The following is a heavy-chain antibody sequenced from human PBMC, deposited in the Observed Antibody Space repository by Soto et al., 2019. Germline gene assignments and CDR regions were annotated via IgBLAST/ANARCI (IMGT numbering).Heavy chain of an antibody. J-gene: IGHJ6*02. Sequence: PGGSLRLSCAASGFTFSNAWMSWVRQAPGKGLVWLSRVTGDGRGATYADFVKGRMTISRDNAKNTVYLQVDSLRAEDTAVYYCARDWEISYNLEYSSSSSLWYYGMDVWGQGTTVTVSS. D-gene: IGHD6-6*01. CDR3: ARDWEISYNLEYSSSSSLWYYGMDV. CDR1: GFTFSNAW. CDR2: VTGDGRGA. V-gene: IGHV3-74*01.